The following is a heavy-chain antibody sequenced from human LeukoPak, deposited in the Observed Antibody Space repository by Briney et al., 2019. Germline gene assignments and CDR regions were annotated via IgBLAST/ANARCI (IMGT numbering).Heavy chain of an antibody. CDR2: IRPDGSEE. V-gene: IGHV3-7*01. J-gene: IGHJ4*02. CDR3: ARLLGTVTTYDY. Sequence: QPGGSLRLFCAASGFTFSSHWMRWVRRAPGKGLEWVASIRPDGSEEYYMDSVKGRFTISRNNAKNSLYLQMNSMRAEDTAVYYCARLLGTVTTYDYWGQGTLVTVSS. D-gene: IGHD1-7*01. CDR1: GFTFSSHW.